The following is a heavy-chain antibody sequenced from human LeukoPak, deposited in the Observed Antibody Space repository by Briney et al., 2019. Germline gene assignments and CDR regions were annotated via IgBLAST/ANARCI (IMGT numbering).Heavy chain of an antibody. J-gene: IGHJ3*02. CDR1: GYTFTGYY. D-gene: IGHD5-24*01. CDR2: INPNSGGT. CDR3: AINRRWLQLRDAFDI. Sequence: GASVKVSCKASGYTFTGYYMHWVRQAPGQGLEWMGWINPNSGGTNYAQKFQGRVTMTRDTSISTAHMELSRLRSDDTAVYYCAINRRWLQLRDAFDIWGQGTVVTVSS. V-gene: IGHV1-2*02.